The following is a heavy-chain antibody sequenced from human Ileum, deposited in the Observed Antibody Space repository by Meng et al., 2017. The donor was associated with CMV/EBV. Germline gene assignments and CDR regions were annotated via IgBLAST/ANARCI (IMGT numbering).Heavy chain of an antibody. CDR3: ARQWTDSSGYYGY. Sequence: GESLKISCKGSGYSFTSYWIGWVRLMPGKGLEWMGMIYPGDSDTRYSPSFQGQVTISADKSISTAYLQWSSLKASDTARYYCARQWTDSSGYYGYWGQGTLVTVSS. CDR2: IYPGDSDT. D-gene: IGHD3-22*01. CDR1: GYSFTSYW. V-gene: IGHV5-51*01. J-gene: IGHJ1*01.